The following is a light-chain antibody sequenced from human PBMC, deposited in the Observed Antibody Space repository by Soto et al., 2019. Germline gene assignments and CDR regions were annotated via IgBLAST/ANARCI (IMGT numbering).Light chain of an antibody. V-gene: IGLV1-40*01. Sequence: QAVVTQPPSVSGAPGQRVTISCTGSSSNIGAGYDVHWYQQLPGTAPKLLIYGNSNRPSGVPDRFSGSKSGTSASLAITGLQAEDEADYYCSSYAASDSFVVFGGGTKLTVL. CDR1: SSNIGAGYD. CDR2: GNS. CDR3: SSYAASDSFVV. J-gene: IGLJ2*01.